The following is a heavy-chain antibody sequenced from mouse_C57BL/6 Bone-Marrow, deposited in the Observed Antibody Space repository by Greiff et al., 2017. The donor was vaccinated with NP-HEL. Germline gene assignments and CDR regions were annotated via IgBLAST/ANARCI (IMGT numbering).Heavy chain of an antibody. Sequence: DVMLVESGEGLVKPGGSLKLSCAASGFTFSSYAMSWVRQTPEKRLEWVAYISSGGDYIYYADTVKGRFTISRDNARNTLYLQMSSLKSEDTAMYYCTRDQAQATLAAYWGQGTLVTVSA. D-gene: IGHD3-2*02. CDR3: TRDQAQATLAAY. CDR1: GFTFSSYA. CDR2: ISSGGDYI. V-gene: IGHV5-9-1*02. J-gene: IGHJ3*01.